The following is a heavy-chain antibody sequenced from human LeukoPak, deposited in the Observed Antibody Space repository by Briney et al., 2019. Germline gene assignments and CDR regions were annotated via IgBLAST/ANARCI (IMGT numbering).Heavy chain of an antibody. CDR3: ARPLATAKRDYYGMDV. CDR2: INTNTGNP. V-gene: IGHV7-4-1*02. D-gene: IGHD5-12*01. Sequence: GASVKGSCKASGYTFTSYAMNWVRQAPGQGLEWMGWINTNTGNPTYAQGFTGRFVFSLDTSVSTAYLQISSLKAEDSAVYYCARPLATAKRDYYGMDVWGQGTTVTVSS. J-gene: IGHJ6*02. CDR1: GYTFTSYA.